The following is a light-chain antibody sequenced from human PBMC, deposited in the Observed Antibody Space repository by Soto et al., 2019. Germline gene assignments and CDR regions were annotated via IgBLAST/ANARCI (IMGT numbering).Light chain of an antibody. CDR2: AAS. Sequence: DIQMTQSPSSLSASVEDRVIITCRASQSISNHLNWYQQKPGKAPKLLIFAASSLQSGVPSRFSGSRSGPDFTLTISSLQPEDFATYYWHQSYSSPPTFGQGTKVDIK. CDR1: QSISNH. CDR3: HQSYSSPPT. V-gene: IGKV1-39*01. J-gene: IGKJ1*01.